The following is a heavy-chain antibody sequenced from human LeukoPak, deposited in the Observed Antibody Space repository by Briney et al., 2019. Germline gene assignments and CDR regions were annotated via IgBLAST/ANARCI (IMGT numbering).Heavy chain of an antibody. J-gene: IGHJ6*03. V-gene: IGHV3-74*03. CDR1: GFTFTSYW. D-gene: IGHD2-15*01. CDR3: ARQGYSSGDMDV. Sequence: GSLRLSCATTGFTFTSYWMNWVRQVPGKGLVWVSRSNTDGSITTYVGSVKGRFTISRDNAKNTLYLQMNSLRVEDTAVYYCARQGYSSGDMDVWGKGTTVTVSS. CDR2: SNTDGSIT.